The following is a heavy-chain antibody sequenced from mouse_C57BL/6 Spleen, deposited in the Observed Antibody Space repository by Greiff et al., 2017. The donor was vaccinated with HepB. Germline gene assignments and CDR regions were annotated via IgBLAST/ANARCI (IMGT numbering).Heavy chain of an antibody. D-gene: IGHD2-3*01. Sequence: LEESGAELVKPGASVKISCKASGYAFSSYWMNWVKQRPGKGLEWIGQIYPGDGDTNYNGKFKGKATLTADKSSSTAYMQLSSLTSEDSAVYFCARGGWLGFAYWGQGTLVTVSA. CDR1: GYAFSSYW. CDR2: IYPGDGDT. V-gene: IGHV1-80*01. J-gene: IGHJ3*01. CDR3: ARGGWLGFAY.